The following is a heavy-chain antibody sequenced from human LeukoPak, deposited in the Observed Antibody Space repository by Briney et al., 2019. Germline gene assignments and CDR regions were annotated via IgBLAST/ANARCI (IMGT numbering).Heavy chain of an antibody. CDR2: ISGSGGST. CDR1: GFTFSSYA. D-gene: IGHD5/OR15-5a*01. V-gene: IGHV3-23*01. CDR3: ARRMTVSATNWFDP. Sequence: GGSLRLSCAASGFTFSSYAMSWVRQAPGKGLEWVSAISGSGGSTYYADSVKGRLTISRDNSKNTLYLQMNSLRAEDTAIYYCARRMTVSATNWFDPWGQGTLVTVSS. J-gene: IGHJ5*02.